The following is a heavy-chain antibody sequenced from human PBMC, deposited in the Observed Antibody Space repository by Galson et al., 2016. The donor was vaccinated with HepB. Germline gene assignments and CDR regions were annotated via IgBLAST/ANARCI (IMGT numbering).Heavy chain of an antibody. CDR1: GGSFTGLY. V-gene: IGHV4-34*01. J-gene: IGHJ4*02. D-gene: IGHD6-6*01. CDR2: VHHSGTT. CDR3: TSRSVAARRRDY. Sequence: SETLSLTCAVNGGSFTGLYWSWIRQSLRKGLEWIGEVHHSGTTYYNPSLKSRLIISIDTSKRQSSLKLTSINVADAGVYYCTSRSVAARRRDYWGQGTLVTVSP.